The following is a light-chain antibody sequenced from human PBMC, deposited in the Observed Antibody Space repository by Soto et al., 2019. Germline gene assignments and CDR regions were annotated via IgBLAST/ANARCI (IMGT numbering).Light chain of an antibody. V-gene: IGKV1-12*01. CDR2: AAS. Sequence: DIQITQSPSTLSASVGDRVTITCRASQSISSWLAWYQQKPGKSPKLLIYAASSLQSGVPSRFSGSGSGTDFTLTISRLQPEDFATYYCQQANSFPLTFGGGTKVDI. CDR1: QSISSW. CDR3: QQANSFPLT. J-gene: IGKJ4*01.